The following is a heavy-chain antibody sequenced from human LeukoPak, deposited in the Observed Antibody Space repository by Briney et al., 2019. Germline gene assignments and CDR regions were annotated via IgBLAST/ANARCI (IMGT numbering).Heavy chain of an antibody. CDR1: GFTFRGYT. CDR3: AKNSGSSFYGSESPG. V-gene: IGHV3-23*01. CDR2: ISGSGGTI. Sequence: PGGSLRLSCAASGFTFRGYTMCWVRQAPGKGLEWVSVISGSGGTIYYADSVKGRFTISRDNSKNTLYLQMNSLRVDDTAVYYCAKNSGSSFYGSESPGWGQGTLVTVSS. D-gene: IGHD3-10*01. J-gene: IGHJ4*02.